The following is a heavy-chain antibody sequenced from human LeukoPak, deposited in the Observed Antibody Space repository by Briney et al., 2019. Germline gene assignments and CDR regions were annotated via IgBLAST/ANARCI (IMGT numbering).Heavy chain of an antibody. D-gene: IGHD3-22*01. Sequence: PSETLSLTCTVSGGSISSSSYYWGWIRQPPGKGLEWIGSIYYSGSTYYNPSLKSRVTISVDTSKNQFSLKLSSVTAADTAVYYCARGRYYYDSSGTVDYWGQGTLVTVSS. CDR2: IYYSGST. V-gene: IGHV4-39*01. J-gene: IGHJ4*02. CDR1: GGSISSSSYY. CDR3: ARGRYYYDSSGTVDY.